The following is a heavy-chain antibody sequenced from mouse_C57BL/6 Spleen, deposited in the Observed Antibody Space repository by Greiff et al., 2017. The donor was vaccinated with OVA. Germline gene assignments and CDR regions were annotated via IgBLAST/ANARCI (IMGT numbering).Heavy chain of an antibody. D-gene: IGHD1-1*01. J-gene: IGHJ4*01. CDR3: ARGGFITTVVGYYYAMDY. V-gene: IGHV1-52*01. CDR2: IDPSDSET. Sequence: QVQLQQPGAELVRPGSSVKLSCKASGYTFTSYWMHWVKQRPIQSLEWIGNIDPSDSETHYNQKFKDKATLTVYKSSSTAYMQLSSLTSEDSAVYYCARGGFITTVVGYYYAMDYWGQGTSVTVSS. CDR1: GYTFTSYW.